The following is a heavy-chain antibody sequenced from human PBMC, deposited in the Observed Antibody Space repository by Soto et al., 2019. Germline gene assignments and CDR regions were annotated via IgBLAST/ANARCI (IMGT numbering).Heavy chain of an antibody. J-gene: IGHJ4*02. CDR3: ARAMYYYGSGSYPLFDY. V-gene: IGHV1-69*01. D-gene: IGHD3-10*01. CDR2: IIPIFGTA. CDR1: GGTFSSYA. Sequence: QVQLVQSGAEVKKPGSSVKVSCKASGGTFSSYAISWVRQAPGQGLEWMGGIIPIFGTANYAQKFQGRVTITADESTSTAYMELSSLRSEDTAVYYCARAMYYYGSGSYPLFDYWGQGTLDTVSS.